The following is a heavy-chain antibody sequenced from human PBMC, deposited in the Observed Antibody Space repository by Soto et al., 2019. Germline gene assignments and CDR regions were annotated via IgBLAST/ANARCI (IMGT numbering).Heavy chain of an antibody. CDR1: GFSLSTSGMC. Sequence: GATLVNPTQTLTLTCTFSGFSLSTSGMCVSWIRQPPVRALEWLALVDWDDDKYYSTSLKTRLTISKDTSKKQVVLTMTKMDPVDTATYYCARKRNGYGLNYFDXWGQGTTVTVSX. V-gene: IGHV2-70*01. CDR3: ARKRNGYGLNYFDX. CDR2: VDWDDDK. J-gene: IGHJ4*02. D-gene: IGHD5-12*01.